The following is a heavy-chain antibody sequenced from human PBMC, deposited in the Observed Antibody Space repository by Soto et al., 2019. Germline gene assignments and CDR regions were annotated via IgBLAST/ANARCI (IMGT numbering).Heavy chain of an antibody. CDR2: IKSKTDGGTT. V-gene: IGHV3-15*01. D-gene: IGHD6-13*01. CDR1: GFTFSNAW. J-gene: IGHJ3*02. Sequence: KPGGSLRLSCAASGFTFSNAWMSWVRQAPGKGLEWVGRIKSKTDGGTTDYAARVKGRFTISRDDSKNTLYLQMNSLKTEDTAVYYCTTDAPWYSSSWYWDAFDIWGQGTMVTVSS. CDR3: TTDAPWYSSSWYWDAFDI.